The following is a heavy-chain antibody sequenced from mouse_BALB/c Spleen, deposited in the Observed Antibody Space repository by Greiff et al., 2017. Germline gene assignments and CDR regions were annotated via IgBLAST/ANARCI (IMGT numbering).Heavy chain of an antibody. CDR1: GFTFSSYA. CDR2: ISSGGSYT. J-gene: IGHJ2*01. V-gene: IGHV5-9-4*01. Sequence: DVMLVESGGGLVKPGGSLKLSCAASGFTFSSYAMSWVRQSPEKRLEWVAEISSGGSYTYYPDTVTGRFTISRDNAKNTLYLEMSSLRSEDTAMYYCARDYGPTGGYFDYWGQGTTLTVSS. D-gene: IGHD1-1*01. CDR3: ARDYGPTGGYFDY.